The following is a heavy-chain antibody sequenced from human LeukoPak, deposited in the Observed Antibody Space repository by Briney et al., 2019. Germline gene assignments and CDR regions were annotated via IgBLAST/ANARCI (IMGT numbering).Heavy chain of an antibody. D-gene: IGHD1-26*01. V-gene: IGHV3-23*01. CDR1: GFTFSSYA. CDR3: ARDSEDSGSYYTEDAFDI. CDR2: ISSSGGST. J-gene: IGHJ3*02. Sequence: GGSLRLSCAASGFTFSSYAMSWVRQAPGKGLEWVSAISSSGGSTYYADSVKGRFTISRDNSKNTLYLQLNSLRSEDTAVYYCARDSEDSGSYYTEDAFDIWGQGTMVTVSS.